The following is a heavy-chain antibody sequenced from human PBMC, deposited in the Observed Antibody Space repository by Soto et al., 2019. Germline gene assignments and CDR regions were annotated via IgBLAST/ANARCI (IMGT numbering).Heavy chain of an antibody. CDR1: GFAFRHHY. CDR2: ISTSGSPA. D-gene: IGHD1-26*01. CDR3: ATGGIYYEA. J-gene: IGHJ5*02. V-gene: IGHV3-11*01. Sequence: QVHLVESGGGLVKPGGSLRLSCTVSGFAFRHHYLTWIRQAPGKGLEWLSYISTSGSPAYYADSVKGRFTISADNAKKSLYLQMDSLRAEDTGVYYCATGGIYYEAWGQGTLVTVSS.